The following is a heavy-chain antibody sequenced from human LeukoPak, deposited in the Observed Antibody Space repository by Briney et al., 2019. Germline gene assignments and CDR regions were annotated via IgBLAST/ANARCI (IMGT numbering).Heavy chain of an antibody. CDR1: GFTFSSYA. CDR3: ARDTGRSRYYYGMDV. V-gene: IGHV3-21*05. CDR2: ISGGSTYL. J-gene: IGHJ6*04. Sequence: GGSLRLSCAASGFTFSSYAMSWVRQAPGKGLEWVSYISGGSTYLDYADSVKGRFTLSRDNAKNSLYLQMNSLRAEDTAVYYCARDTGRSRYYYGMDVWGKGTTVTVSP. D-gene: IGHD2-8*02.